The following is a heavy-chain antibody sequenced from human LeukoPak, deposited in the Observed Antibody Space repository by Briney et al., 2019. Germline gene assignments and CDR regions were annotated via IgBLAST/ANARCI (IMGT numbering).Heavy chain of an antibody. CDR2: SHKSGST. Sequence: SETLSLTCTVSGGSISNYYWTWIRQSPGKTLEWLGCSHKSGSTHYNPSLRSRVTISVDTSKSQFSLKLNSVTAPDTAVYYCARLIGLGEVSPYFDFWGQGRLVTVSS. J-gene: IGHJ4*02. CDR3: ARLIGLGEVSPYFDF. D-gene: IGHD3-16*02. V-gene: IGHV4-59*01. CDR1: GGSISNYY.